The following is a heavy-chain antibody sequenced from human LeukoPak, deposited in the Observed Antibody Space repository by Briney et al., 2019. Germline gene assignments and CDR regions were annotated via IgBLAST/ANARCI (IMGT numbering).Heavy chain of an antibody. CDR3: ARDDVGGDYVLDY. J-gene: IGHJ4*02. D-gene: IGHD4-17*01. CDR2: ISYDGSKK. Sequence: EGSLRLSCAASGFTFSSYAIHWVRQAPDKGLEWVAVISYDGSKKYYADSVKGRFTISRDSSKNTLYLQMNSLRIEDTAVYYCARDDVGGDYVLDYWGQGTLVTVSS. CDR1: GFTFSSYA. V-gene: IGHV3-30-3*01.